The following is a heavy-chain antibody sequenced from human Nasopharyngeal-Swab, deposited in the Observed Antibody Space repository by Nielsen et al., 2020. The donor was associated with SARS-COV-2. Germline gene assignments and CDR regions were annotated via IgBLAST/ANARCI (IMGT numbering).Heavy chain of an antibody. Sequence: GEYLKISCAASGFTFSRYGMHWVRQAPGKGLEWVAVISYDGSNKYYADSVKGRFTISRDNSKNNLYLQMNSLRSEDTAVYYCARYPSSGLYFTELYWGQGTLVTVSS. CDR3: ARYPSSGLYFTELY. CDR2: ISYDGSNK. CDR1: GFTFSRYG. J-gene: IGHJ4*02. D-gene: IGHD6-19*01. V-gene: IGHV3-30*03.